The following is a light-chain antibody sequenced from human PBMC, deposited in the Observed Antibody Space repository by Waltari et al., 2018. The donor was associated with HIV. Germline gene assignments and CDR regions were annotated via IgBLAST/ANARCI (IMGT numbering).Light chain of an antibody. CDR1: SGSIASNY. CDR3: QSYDSSNHVV. J-gene: IGLJ2*01. V-gene: IGLV6-57*01. Sequence: NFMLTQPHSVSESPGKTVTISCTRSSGSIASNYVQWYQQRPGSSPTTVIYEDNQRPSGGPDPFSGSIDSSSNSASLAISGLKTEDGADYYCQSYDSSNHVVFGGGTKLTVL. CDR2: EDN.